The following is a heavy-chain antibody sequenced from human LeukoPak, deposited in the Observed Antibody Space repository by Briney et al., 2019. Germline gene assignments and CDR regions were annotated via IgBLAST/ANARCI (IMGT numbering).Heavy chain of an antibody. J-gene: IGHJ4*02. V-gene: IGHV3-23*01. CDR2: ISGSGSGT. D-gene: IGHD2-21*01. CDR3: AKDFRIGYSAHFDY. Sequence: GGSLRLSCAASGFIFSNYAMSWVRQAPGKGLEWVSGISGSGSGTYYADSVKGRFSISRDNSKNTLYLQMDSLRGEDTAVYYCAKDFRIGYSAHFDYWGQGALVTVSS. CDR1: GFIFSNYA.